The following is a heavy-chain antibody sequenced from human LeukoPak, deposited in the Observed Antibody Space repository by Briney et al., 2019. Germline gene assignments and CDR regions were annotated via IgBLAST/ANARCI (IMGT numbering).Heavy chain of an antibody. J-gene: IGHJ4*02. CDR3: ASRRIVGANYFDY. Sequence: SETLSLTCAVYGGSFSGYHWSWIRQPPGKGLEWIGEINHSGSTNYNPSLKSRVTISVDTSKNQFSLKLSSVTAADTAVYYCASRRIVGANYFDYWGQGTLVTVSS. CDR1: GGSFSGYH. CDR2: INHSGST. D-gene: IGHD1-26*01. V-gene: IGHV4-34*01.